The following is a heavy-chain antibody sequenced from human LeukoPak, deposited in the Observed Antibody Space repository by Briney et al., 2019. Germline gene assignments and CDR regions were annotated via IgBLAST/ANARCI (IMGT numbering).Heavy chain of an antibody. CDR1: GGSISSYY. CDR2: INHSGST. CDR3: ARQGGHCSSTSCYRTTTGSNYDW. V-gene: IGHV4-34*01. D-gene: IGHD2-2*01. Sequence: RSSETLSLTCTVSGGSISSYYWSWIRQPPGKGLEWIGEINHSGSTNYNPSLKSRVTISVDTSKNQFSLKLSSVTAADTAVYYCARQGGHCSSTSCYRTTTGSNYDWWGQGTLVTVSS. J-gene: IGHJ4*02.